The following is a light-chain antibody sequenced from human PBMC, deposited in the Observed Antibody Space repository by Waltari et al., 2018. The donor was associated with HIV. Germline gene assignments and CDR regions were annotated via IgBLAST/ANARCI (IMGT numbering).Light chain of an antibody. CDR1: SSDVGGYSY. CDR3: TSYAGSNNWV. CDR2: EVS. V-gene: IGLV2-8*01. J-gene: IGLJ3*02. Sequence: QSALTQPPSASGSPGQSVTISCTGTSSDVGGYSYVSWYQQYPGKAPKLMIYEVSKRPAGVPDRFSGSKSGNTASLTVSGLQTEDEADYYCTSYTSYAGSNNWVFGGGTKLTVL.